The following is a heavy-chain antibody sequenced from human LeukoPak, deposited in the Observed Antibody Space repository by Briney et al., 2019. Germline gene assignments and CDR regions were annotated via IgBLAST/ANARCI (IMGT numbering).Heavy chain of an antibody. CDR1: GFTFSSFT. V-gene: IGHV3-21*01. Sequence: GGSLRLSCAASGFTFSSFTMNWVRQGPGKGLEWVASISNSGDYISYADSLKGRFTISRDNAKNSLFLQMSSLRAEDTAVYYCAREMYAGWYFAFDIWGQGTMVTVSS. D-gene: IGHD6-19*01. CDR3: AREMYAGWYFAFDI. J-gene: IGHJ3*02. CDR2: ISNSGDYI.